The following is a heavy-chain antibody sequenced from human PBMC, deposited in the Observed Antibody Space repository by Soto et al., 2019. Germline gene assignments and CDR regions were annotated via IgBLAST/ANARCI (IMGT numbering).Heavy chain of an antibody. J-gene: IGHJ6*02. CDR1: GFTFSSYG. Sequence: PGGSLGLSCAAYGFTFSSYGMHWVRQAPGKGLEWVAVISYDGSNKYYADSVKGRFTISRDNSKNTLYLQMNSLRAEDTAVYYCAKDLINVLRYFDWPPAAHYYYGMDVWGQGTTVTVSS. CDR2: ISYDGSNK. D-gene: IGHD3-9*01. CDR3: AKDLINVLRYFDWPPAAHYYYGMDV. V-gene: IGHV3-30*18.